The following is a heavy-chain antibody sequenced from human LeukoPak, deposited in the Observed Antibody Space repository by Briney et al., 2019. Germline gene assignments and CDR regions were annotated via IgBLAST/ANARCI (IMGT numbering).Heavy chain of an antibody. CDR3: AKSSYYYDSSGYYGMDV. V-gene: IGHV3-30*18. D-gene: IGHD3-22*01. Sequence: SCKVSGYTLTELSMHWVRQAPGKGLEWVAVISYDGSNKYYADSVKGRFTISRDNSKNTLYLQMNSLRAEDTAVYYCAKSSYYYDSSGYYGMDVWGQGTTVTVSS. CDR1: GYTLTELS. J-gene: IGHJ6*02. CDR2: ISYDGSNK.